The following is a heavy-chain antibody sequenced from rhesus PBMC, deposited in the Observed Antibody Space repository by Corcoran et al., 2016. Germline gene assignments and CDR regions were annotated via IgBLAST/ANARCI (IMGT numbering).Heavy chain of an antibody. D-gene: IGHD6-31*01. V-gene: IGHV4S9*01. J-gene: IGHJ5-1*01. CDR3: ASQQGAAGTFRFDV. CDR2: IYGNSAST. Sequence: QVQLQESGPGLVKPSETLSLTCAVSGGPISGNYSRGWLRQHPGKGLEGIGNIYGNSASTYYNPSLKSRVTISKDTSKNQFSLKLSSVTAADTAVYYCASQQGAAGTFRFDVWGPGVLVTVSS. CDR1: GGPISGNYS.